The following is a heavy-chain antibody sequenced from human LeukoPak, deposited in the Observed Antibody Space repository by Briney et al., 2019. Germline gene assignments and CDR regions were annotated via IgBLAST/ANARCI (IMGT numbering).Heavy chain of an antibody. J-gene: IGHJ4*02. Sequence: GGSLRLSCAASGFTFSSYDMHWVRQATGKGLEWVSAIGTAGDTYYPGSVKGRFTISRENATNSLYLQMNSVRDGDTAVYYCARGGYDDYVWGSYRPSFDYWGQGTLVTVSS. V-gene: IGHV3-13*01. CDR1: GFTFSSYD. CDR2: IGTAGDT. CDR3: ARGGYDDYVWGSYRPSFDY. D-gene: IGHD3-16*02.